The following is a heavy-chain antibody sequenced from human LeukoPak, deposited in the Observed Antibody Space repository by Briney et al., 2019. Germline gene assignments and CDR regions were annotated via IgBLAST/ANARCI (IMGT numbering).Heavy chain of an antibody. J-gene: IGHJ4*02. D-gene: IGHD1-26*01. V-gene: IGHV4-34*01. CDR1: GGSISSYY. Sequence: PSETLSLTCTVSGGSISSYYWSWIRQPPGKGLEWIGEINHSGSTNYNPSLKSRVTISVDTSKNQFSLKLSSVTAADTAVYYCAKGVRRGIVAVRHYFDYWGQGTLVTVSS. CDR3: AKGVRRGIVAVRHYFDY. CDR2: INHSGST.